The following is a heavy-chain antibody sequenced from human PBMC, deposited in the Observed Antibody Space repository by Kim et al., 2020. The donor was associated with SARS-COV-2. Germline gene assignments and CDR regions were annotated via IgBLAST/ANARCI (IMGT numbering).Heavy chain of an antibody. Sequence: SLKSRVTISVDTSKNQFSLKLSSVTAADTAVYYCARACRYSSSSVYFFDYWGQGTLVTVSS. V-gene: IGHV4-39*07. CDR3: ARACRYSSSSVYFFDY. D-gene: IGHD6-6*01. J-gene: IGHJ4*02.